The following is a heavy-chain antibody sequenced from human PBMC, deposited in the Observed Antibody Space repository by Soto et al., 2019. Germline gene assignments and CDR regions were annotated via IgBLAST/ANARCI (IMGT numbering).Heavy chain of an antibody. CDR3: ANLGYCSSTSCRGSVSPYYYYYGMDV. CDR2: ISGSGGST. D-gene: IGHD2-2*01. J-gene: IGHJ6*02. CDR1: GFTFSSYA. Sequence: GGSLRLSCAASGFTFSSYAMSWVRQAPGKGPEWVSAISGSGGSTYYADSVKGRFTISRDNSKNTLYLQMNSLRAEDTAVYYCANLGYCSSTSCRGSVSPYYYYYGMDVWGQGTTVTVSS. V-gene: IGHV3-23*01.